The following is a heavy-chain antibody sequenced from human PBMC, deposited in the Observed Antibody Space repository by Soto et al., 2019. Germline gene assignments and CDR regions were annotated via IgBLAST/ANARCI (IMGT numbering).Heavy chain of an antibody. CDR1: GGRFNTYA. Sequence: SVKVSCKASGGRFNTYAINWVRQAPGQGLEWLGGIITFFGAAMYAQKFQGRVTITADEFTTTAYMELSSLRSEDTAVYYCARGGKERFRGSGMDVWGQGTTVTVSS. J-gene: IGHJ6*02. CDR3: ARGGKERFRGSGMDV. D-gene: IGHD1-1*01. V-gene: IGHV1-69*13. CDR2: IITFFGAA.